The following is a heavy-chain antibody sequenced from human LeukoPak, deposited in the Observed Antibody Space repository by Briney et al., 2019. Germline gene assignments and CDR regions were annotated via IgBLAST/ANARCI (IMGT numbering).Heavy chain of an antibody. CDR2: SRNKAKSYTT. CDR3: VRVGSVAGSDYLDY. CDR1: GFTFSDHF. D-gene: IGHD6-19*01. J-gene: IGHJ4*02. V-gene: IGHV3-72*01. Sequence: GGSLRLSCAVSGFTFSDHFLDWVRQAPGKGLEWAGRSRNKAKSYTTEYAASVKGRFTISRDDSKNSLSLQMNSLKTEDTAVYYCVRVGSVAGSDYLDYWGQGTLVTVSS.